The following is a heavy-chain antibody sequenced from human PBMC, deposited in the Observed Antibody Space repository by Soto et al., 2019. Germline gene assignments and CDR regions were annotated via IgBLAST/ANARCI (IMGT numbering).Heavy chain of an antibody. V-gene: IGHV3-21*01. CDR3: ARIAAEYYYYYMDV. CDR2: ISSSSSYI. Sequence: EVQLVESGGGLVKPGGSLRLSCAASGFTFSSYSMNWVRQAPGKGLEWVSSISSSSSYIYYADSVKGRFTIYRDNAKNSLYLQMNSLRAEDTAVYYCARIAAEYYYYYMDVWGKGTTVTVSS. J-gene: IGHJ6*03. CDR1: GFTFSSYS. D-gene: IGHD6-13*01.